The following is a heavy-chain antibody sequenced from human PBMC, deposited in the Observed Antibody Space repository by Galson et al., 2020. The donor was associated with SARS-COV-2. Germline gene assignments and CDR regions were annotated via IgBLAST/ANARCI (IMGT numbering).Heavy chain of an antibody. Sequence: SQTLSLTCAISGDSVSSNSAAWNWIRQSPSRGLEWLGRTYYRSKWYNDYAVSVKSRITINPDTSKNQFSLQLNSVTPEDTAVYYCARDLRLLPMATGGFVYYYGMDVWGQGTTVTVSS. J-gene: IGHJ6*02. V-gene: IGHV6-1*01. D-gene: IGHD2-21*01. CDR2: TYYRSKWYN. CDR1: GDSVSSNSAA. CDR3: ARDLRLLPMATGGFVYYYGMDV.